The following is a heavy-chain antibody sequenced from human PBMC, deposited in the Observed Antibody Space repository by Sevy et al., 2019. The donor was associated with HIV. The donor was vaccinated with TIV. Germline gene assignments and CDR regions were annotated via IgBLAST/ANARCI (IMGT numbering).Heavy chain of an antibody. D-gene: IGHD2-2*01. J-gene: IGHJ6*02. V-gene: IGHV1-69*13. Sequence: ASVKVSCKASGGTFSEYAITWVRQAPGQGLEWMGGIIPSFGTANYAQTFQGRVTITADESTSTAYMELSSLRSEDTAVYYCARDRGFSSTSEYGMDVWGQGATVTVSS. CDR2: IIPSFGTA. CDR1: GGTFSEYA. CDR3: ARDRGFSSTSEYGMDV.